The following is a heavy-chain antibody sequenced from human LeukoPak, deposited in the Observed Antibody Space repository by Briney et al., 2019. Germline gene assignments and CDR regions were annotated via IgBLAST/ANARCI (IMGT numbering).Heavy chain of an antibody. J-gene: IGHJ4*02. D-gene: IGHD6-19*01. V-gene: IGHV5-51*01. Sequence: GASLQISCKGSGYSFTTNWIGWARQMPGKGLEWMGIIYPSDSDTRYSPSFQGQVTISVDKSISTAYLQWSSLKASDTAMYYCARRGGGWHDYWGQGTLVTVSS. CDR3: ARRGGGWHDY. CDR1: GYSFTTNW. CDR2: IYPSDSDT.